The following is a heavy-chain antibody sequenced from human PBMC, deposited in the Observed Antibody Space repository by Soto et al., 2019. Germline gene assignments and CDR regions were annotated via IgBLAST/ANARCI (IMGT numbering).Heavy chain of an antibody. CDR1: GDSVSSNSAA. CDR2: TYYRSKWYN. CDR3: ARGVLYSSSWYYYYMDV. J-gene: IGHJ6*03. V-gene: IGHV6-1*01. Sequence: SQTLSLTCAISGDSVSSNSAAWNWIRQSPSRGLEWLGRTYYRSKWYNDYAVSVKSRITINPDTSKNQFSLQLNSVTPEDTAVYYCARGVLYSSSWYYYYMDVCGKGTTVTVSS. D-gene: IGHD6-13*01.